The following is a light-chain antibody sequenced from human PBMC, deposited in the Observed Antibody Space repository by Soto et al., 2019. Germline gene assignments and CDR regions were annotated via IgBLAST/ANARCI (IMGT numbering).Light chain of an antibody. CDR2: GNT. CDR1: SSNIGANYD. Sequence: SVLTEPPSVSGAPGQRVTISCTGSSSNIGANYDVHWYQHRPGTAPKLLIFGNTNRPSGVPDRFSGSKSGTSASLAITGLQAEDEGDYYCQSYDSTLSARYVFGTGTKVTLL. CDR3: QSYDSTLSARYV. J-gene: IGLJ1*01. V-gene: IGLV1-40*01.